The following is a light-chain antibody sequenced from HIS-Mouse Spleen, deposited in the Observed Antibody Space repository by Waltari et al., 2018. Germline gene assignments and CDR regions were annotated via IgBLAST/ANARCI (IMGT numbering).Light chain of an antibody. CDR2: EGS. CDR3: CSYAGSSTWV. V-gene: IGLV2-23*01. J-gene: IGLJ3*02. CDR1: SSDVGSYNL. Sequence: QSALTQPASVSGSPGQSITISCTGTSSDVGSYNLVAWYQQHPGKAPKLMIYEGSKGPSGVSNRLSGSKSGNTAFLTISGLQAEDEADYYCCSYAGSSTWVFGGGTKLTVL.